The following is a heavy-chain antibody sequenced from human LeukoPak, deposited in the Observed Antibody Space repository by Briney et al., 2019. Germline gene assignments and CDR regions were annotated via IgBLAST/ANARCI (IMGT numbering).Heavy chain of an antibody. D-gene: IGHD4-23*01. CDR3: ATDYAGNSLWYYYGLGV. J-gene: IGHJ6*02. CDR1: GFTFTTYT. V-gene: IGHV3-21*01. CDR2: ITSTSSHM. Sequence: GGSLRLSCAASGFTFTTYTMNWIRQAPGKGLEWVSSITSTSSHMFYADSVKGRFTISRDNAKNSLYLQMNSLRAEDTAVYYCATDYAGNSLWYYYGLGVWGQGTTVTVSS.